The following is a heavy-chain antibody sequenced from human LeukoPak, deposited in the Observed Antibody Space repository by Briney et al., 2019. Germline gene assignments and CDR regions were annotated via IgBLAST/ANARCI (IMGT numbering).Heavy chain of an antibody. CDR2: MNPNSGNT. D-gene: IGHD3-3*01. Sequence: ASVKVSCKASGYTFTSYDINWVRQATGQGLEWMGWMNPNSGNTGYAQKFRGRVTMTRNTSISTAYMELSSLRSEDTAVYYCARGTRLYYDFWSGYYSPPPSFDPWGQGTLVTVSS. J-gene: IGHJ5*02. CDR3: ARGTRLYYDFWSGYYSPPPSFDP. CDR1: GYTFTSYD. V-gene: IGHV1-8*01.